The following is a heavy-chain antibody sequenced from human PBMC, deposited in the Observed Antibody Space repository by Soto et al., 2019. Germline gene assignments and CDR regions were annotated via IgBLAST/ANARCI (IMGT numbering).Heavy chain of an antibody. CDR2: IIPIFGTA. D-gene: IGHD3-3*01. J-gene: IGHJ5*02. CDR1: GGTFSSYA. V-gene: IGHV1-69*06. Sequence: SVKVSCKASGGTFSSYAISWVRQAPGQGLEWMGGIIPIFGTANYAQKFQGRVTITADKSTSTAYMELSSLRSEDTAVYYCAREGYYERWFDPWGQGTLVTVSS. CDR3: AREGYYERWFDP.